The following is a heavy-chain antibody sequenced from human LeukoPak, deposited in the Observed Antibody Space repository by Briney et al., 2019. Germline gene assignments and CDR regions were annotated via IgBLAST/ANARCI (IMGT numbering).Heavy chain of an antibody. V-gene: IGHV3-23*01. CDR3: AKVSGWYVDYNWFDP. J-gene: IGHJ5*02. D-gene: IGHD6-19*01. Sequence: PGGSLRLSCAASGFTFSSYAMSWVRQAPGKGLEWVSAISGSGGSTYYADSVKGRFTISRDNSKNTLYLQMNSLRAEDTAVYYCAKVSGWYVDYNWFDPWGQGTLVTVSS. CDR1: GFTFSSYA. CDR2: ISGSGGST.